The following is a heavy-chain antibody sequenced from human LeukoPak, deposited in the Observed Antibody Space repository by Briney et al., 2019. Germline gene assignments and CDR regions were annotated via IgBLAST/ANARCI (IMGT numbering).Heavy chain of an antibody. Sequence: PSETLSLTCTVSGGSISPYYGSWIRQPPGKGLEWIGNIYYTGSTIYNPSLKSRVNISVDTSKNQFSLKLSSVTAGDRALYYCVRGKLGFDPWGQGTLVTVSS. CDR3: VRGKLGFDP. CDR1: GGSISPYY. CDR2: IYYTGST. J-gene: IGHJ5*02. V-gene: IGHV4-59*01.